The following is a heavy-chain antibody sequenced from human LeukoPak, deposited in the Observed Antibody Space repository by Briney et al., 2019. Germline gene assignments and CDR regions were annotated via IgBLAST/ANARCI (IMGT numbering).Heavy chain of an antibody. Sequence: ASVKVSCKASGYTFTSYDINWVRQATGQGLEWMGWMNPNSGNTGYAQKLQGRVTMTRNTSISTAYMELSSLRSEDTAVYYCARDRVGARQGYYYYYGMDVWGQGTTVTVSS. D-gene: IGHD6-6*01. V-gene: IGHV1-8*01. CDR1: GYTFTSYD. CDR2: MNPNSGNT. CDR3: ARDRVGARQGYYYYYGMDV. J-gene: IGHJ6*02.